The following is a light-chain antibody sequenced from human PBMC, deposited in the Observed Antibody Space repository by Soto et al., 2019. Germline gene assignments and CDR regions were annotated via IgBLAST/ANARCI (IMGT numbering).Light chain of an antibody. CDR1: SSDVGGYNY. Sequence: QSALTQPRSVSGSPGQSVTISCTGTSSDVGGYNYVSWYQQHPGKAPKLMIYDVSKRPSGVPDRFSGSKSGNTASLTISGLQGGDEADYYCCSFAGSYTVVFGGGTKLPVL. CDR3: CSFAGSYTVV. V-gene: IGLV2-11*01. CDR2: DVS. J-gene: IGLJ2*01.